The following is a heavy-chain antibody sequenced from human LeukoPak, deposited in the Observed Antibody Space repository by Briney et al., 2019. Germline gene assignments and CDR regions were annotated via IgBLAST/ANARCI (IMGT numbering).Heavy chain of an antibody. Sequence: GESLKISCKGSGNSFTSYWIGWVRQMPGKGLEWMGIIYPGDSDTRYSPSFQGQVTISADKSISTAYLQWSSLKASNTAMYYYARRDCSGGSCFNAFDIWGQGTMVTVSS. CDR1: GNSFTSYW. J-gene: IGHJ3*02. CDR2: IYPGDSDT. CDR3: ARRDCSGGSCFNAFDI. V-gene: IGHV5-51*01. D-gene: IGHD2-15*01.